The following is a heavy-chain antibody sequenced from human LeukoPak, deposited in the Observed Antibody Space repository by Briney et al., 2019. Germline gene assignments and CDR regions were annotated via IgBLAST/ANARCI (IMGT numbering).Heavy chain of an antibody. CDR3: ARSPDLEWPYYFDY. CDR2: IYYSGST. CDR1: GGSISSGGYY. D-gene: IGHD3-3*01. V-gene: IGHV4-61*08. J-gene: IGHJ4*02. Sequence: PSQTLSLTCTVSGGSISSGGYYWSWIRQPPGKGLEWIGYIYYSGSTNYNPSLKSRVTISVDMFENQFSLKLSSVTAADTAVYYCARSPDLEWPYYFDYWGQGTLVTVSS.